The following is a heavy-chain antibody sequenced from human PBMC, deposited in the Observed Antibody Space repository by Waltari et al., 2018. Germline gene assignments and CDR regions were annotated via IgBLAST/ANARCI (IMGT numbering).Heavy chain of an antibody. CDR2: TKNKANRYTT. J-gene: IGHJ4*02. D-gene: IGHD1-26*01. CDR1: GFTFSDHY. V-gene: IGHV3-72*01. CDR3: TSRHSGSSDY. Sequence: EVKLVASGGGLVQPGGSLRLSCVVSGFTFSDHYMDWVRQAPGKGLEWVGRTKNKANRYTTEYAASVKGRFIISRDDSKNSLYLQMNSLKTEDTAVYFCTSRHSGSSDYWGQGTLVTVSS.